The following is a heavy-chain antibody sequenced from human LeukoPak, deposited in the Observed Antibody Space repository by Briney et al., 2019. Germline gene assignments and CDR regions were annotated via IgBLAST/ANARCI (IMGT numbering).Heavy chain of an antibody. Sequence: GGSLRLSCAASGFIFSDYYMSWFRQAPGKGLEWVSYISKSGDSIYYADSVKCRFTISRDNAKNSLYLQMNSLRGEDTAVCYCAGGGYSSGWYSSPDYWGQGTLVTVSS. D-gene: IGHD6-19*01. J-gene: IGHJ4*02. CDR3: AGGGYSSGWYSSPDY. CDR2: ISKSGDSI. V-gene: IGHV3-11*01. CDR1: GFIFSDYY.